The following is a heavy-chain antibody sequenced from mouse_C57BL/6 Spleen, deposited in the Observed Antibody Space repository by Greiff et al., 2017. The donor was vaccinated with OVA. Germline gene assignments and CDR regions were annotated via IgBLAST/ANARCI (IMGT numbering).Heavy chain of an antibody. V-gene: IGHV2-6*01. CDR1: GFSLTSYG. CDR2: IWGVGST. D-gene: IGHD1-1*01. CDR3: ASRDYYGSRAMDY. Sequence: VQLQESGPGLVAPSQSLSITCTVSGFSLTSYGVDWVRQSPGKGLEWLGVIWGVGSTNYNSALKSRLSISKDNSKSQVFLKMNSLQTDDTAMYYCASRDYYGSRAMDYWGQGTSVTVSS. J-gene: IGHJ4*01.